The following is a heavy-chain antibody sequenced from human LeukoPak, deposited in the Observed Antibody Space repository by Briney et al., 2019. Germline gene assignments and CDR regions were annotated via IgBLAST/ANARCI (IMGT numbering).Heavy chain of an antibody. CDR2: ISSSGSTI. CDR1: GFTFSDYY. J-gene: IGHJ5*02. V-gene: IGHV3-11*01. Sequence: GGSLRLSCAASGFTFSDYYMSWVRQAPGKGLEWVSYISSSGSTIYYADSVKGRFTISRDNAKNTLYLQMNSLRAEDTAVYYCAREVGLSRNWFDPWGQGTLVTVSS. CDR3: AREVGLSRNWFDP. D-gene: IGHD3-16*02.